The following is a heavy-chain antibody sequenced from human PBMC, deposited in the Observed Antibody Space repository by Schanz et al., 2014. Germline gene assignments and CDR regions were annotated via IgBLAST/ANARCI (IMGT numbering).Heavy chain of an antibody. CDR2: INPNSGGT. Sequence: QVQLVQSGAEVKKPGASVKVSCKASGYTFTAYYIHWVRQAPGQGLEWMGRINPNSGGTNYAQKLQARVTMTRDTSISTAYMELSRLRSDDTAVYYFARGGTRGFGMDVCGQGTTVTVAS. J-gene: IGHJ6*02. CDR1: GYTFTAYY. V-gene: IGHV1-2*02. D-gene: IGHD3-16*01. CDR3: ARGGTRGFGMDV.